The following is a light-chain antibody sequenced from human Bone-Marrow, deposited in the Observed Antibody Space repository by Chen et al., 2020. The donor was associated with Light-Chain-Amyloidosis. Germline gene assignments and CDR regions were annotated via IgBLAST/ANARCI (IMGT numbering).Light chain of an antibody. Sequence: QSALTQPASVSGSPRQSITISRTGTSSDVGGYNYVSWYQQHPGKAPKLIIYDVTYRPSGVSNRVSGSKSGNTASLTISGLQAEDEADYYCSSFTRNNALVFGGGTKLTVL. CDR3: SSFTRNNALV. V-gene: IGLV2-14*03. CDR2: DVT. CDR1: SSDVGGYNY. J-gene: IGLJ2*01.